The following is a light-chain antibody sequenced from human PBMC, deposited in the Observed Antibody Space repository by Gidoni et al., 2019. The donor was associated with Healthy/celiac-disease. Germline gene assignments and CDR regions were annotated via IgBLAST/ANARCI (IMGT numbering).Light chain of an antibody. Sequence: EIVLTQSPGTLSLSPGERATLSCRASQSVSSSYLAWYQQKPGQAPRLLIYGASSRDTGIPDRFSDSGSGTDFTLTISRLEPEDFAVYYCQQYGSSPTYTFGQGTKLEIK. J-gene: IGKJ2*01. V-gene: IGKV3-20*01. CDR3: QQYGSSPTYT. CDR1: QSVSSSY. CDR2: GAS.